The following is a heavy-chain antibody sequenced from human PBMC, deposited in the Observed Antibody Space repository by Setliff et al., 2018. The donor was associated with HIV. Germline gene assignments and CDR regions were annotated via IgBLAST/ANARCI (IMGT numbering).Heavy chain of an antibody. D-gene: IGHD2-21*01. V-gene: IGHV4-61*10. CDR1: GGSIGSGSFY. CDR3: ARDYIAPDALDT. Sequence: PSETLSLTCTVTGGSIGSGSFYWRCIRQPAGKGLECVGHMRSSGSTNHNPSLKSRVTISVDTSKNQFSLNLTSMTAADTALYYCARDYIAPDALDTWGQGTMVTVSS. J-gene: IGHJ3*02. CDR2: MRSSGST.